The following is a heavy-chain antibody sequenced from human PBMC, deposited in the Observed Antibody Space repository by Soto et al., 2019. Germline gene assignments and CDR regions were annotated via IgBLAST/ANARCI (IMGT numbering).Heavy chain of an antibody. Sequence: PGGSLRLSCAVSGIAVSNSYMSWVRQAPGKGLEWVSILYSFDTTYSADSVKGRFTISRDDSKNTLYLQMHSLRADDTAVYYCVRWDGSGYYNDYWGQGTLVTVSS. D-gene: IGHD3-22*01. CDR1: GIAVSNSY. J-gene: IGHJ4*02. V-gene: IGHV3-53*01. CDR3: VRWDGSGYYNDY. CDR2: LYSFDTT.